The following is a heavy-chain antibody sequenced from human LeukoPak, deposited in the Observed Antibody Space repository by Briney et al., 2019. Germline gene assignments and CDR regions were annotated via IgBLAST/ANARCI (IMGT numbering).Heavy chain of an antibody. Sequence: PGGSLRLSWAASGFTFSSYWMSWVRQAPGEGLEWVANINKDGGEKYYVDSVKGRFTISRDNAKNSLYLQMSSLRADDTAVYYCVKDSPPRYSGSPPAYWGQGTLVTVSS. CDR2: INKDGGEK. D-gene: IGHD1-26*01. V-gene: IGHV3-7*03. CDR1: GFTFSSYW. J-gene: IGHJ4*02. CDR3: VKDSPPRYSGSPPAY.